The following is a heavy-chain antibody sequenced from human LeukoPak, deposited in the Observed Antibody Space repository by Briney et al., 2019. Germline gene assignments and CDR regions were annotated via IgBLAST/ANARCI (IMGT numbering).Heavy chain of an antibody. Sequence: GGTLRLSCAASGFTFSDYWMHWVPHAPAKGLVWVSRIKTDGRSTNYADSVKGRFTISRDNAKNTLYLQMNSLRAEDTAVYYCARGRIGGWTDYWGQGTLVTVSS. CDR1: GFTFSDYW. V-gene: IGHV3-74*01. D-gene: IGHD6-19*01. CDR2: IKTDGRST. J-gene: IGHJ4*02. CDR3: ARGRIGGWTDY.